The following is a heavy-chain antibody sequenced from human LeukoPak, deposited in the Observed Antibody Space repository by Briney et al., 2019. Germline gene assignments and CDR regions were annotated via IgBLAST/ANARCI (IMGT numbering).Heavy chain of an antibody. V-gene: IGHV3-33*01. CDR2: IWYDGSNK. J-gene: IGHJ3*02. CDR1: GFTFSSYG. D-gene: IGHD2-15*01. Sequence: GRSLRLSCAASGFTFSSYGMHWVRQAPGKGLEWVAVIWYDGSNKYYADSVKGRFTISRDNSKNTLYLQMNSLRAEDTAVYYCATQIVVVAGSAFDIWGQGTMVTVSS. CDR3: ATQIVVVAGSAFDI.